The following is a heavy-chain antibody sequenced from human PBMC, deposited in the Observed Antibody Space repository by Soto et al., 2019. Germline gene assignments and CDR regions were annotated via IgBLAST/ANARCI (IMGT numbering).Heavy chain of an antibody. CDR3: ARDYYGMDV. V-gene: IGHV4-30-2*06. Sequence: SETRSLTCTVSGGSITSGGYSWTWIRQSPGKGLEWIGYTYQSGSAYYNPSLKSRVTISVDRSKNQFSLNLTSVTAADTAVYYCARDYYGMDVWGQGTTVTVSS. J-gene: IGHJ6*02. CDR1: GGSITSGGYS. CDR2: TYQSGSA.